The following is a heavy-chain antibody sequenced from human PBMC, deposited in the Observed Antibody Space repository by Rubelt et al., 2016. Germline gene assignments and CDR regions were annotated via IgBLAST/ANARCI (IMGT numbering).Heavy chain of an antibody. CDR1: GFTFSSYW. Sequence: EVQLVESGGGLVQPGGSLRLSCAASGFTFSSYWMCWVRQAPGKGLEWVANIKQAGSEKYYVDSVKGQFPISRGNAKNSLYLQMNSLRAEETAVYYCARGKCSSTSCYRIDAFDIWGQGTMVTVSS. V-gene: IGHV3-7*01. CDR3: ARGKCSSTSCYRIDAFDI. CDR2: IKQAGSEK. J-gene: IGHJ3*02. D-gene: IGHD2-2*02.